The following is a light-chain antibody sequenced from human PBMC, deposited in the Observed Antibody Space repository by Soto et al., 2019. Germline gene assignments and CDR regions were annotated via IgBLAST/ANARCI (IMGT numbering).Light chain of an antibody. J-gene: IGKJ4*01. Sequence: EIVMTQSPATVSVSPGEGVTLSCRASRSVSSDLAWYQQKPGQAPRLLIYGASTRASGVPARFSGSGSGTEFTLTISSLQSEDFAFYYCQQNNKWPPVTFGGGTKVEIK. V-gene: IGKV3-15*01. CDR3: QQNNKWPPVT. CDR2: GAS. CDR1: RSVSSD.